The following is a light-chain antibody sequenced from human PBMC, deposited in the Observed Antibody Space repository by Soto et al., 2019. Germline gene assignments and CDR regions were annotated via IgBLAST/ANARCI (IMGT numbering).Light chain of an antibody. CDR3: STYTSSRTR. Sequence: QAVLTQPASVSGSPGQSITISCTGTSSDIGGYIYVSWYQHHPGKAPKLLIYDVSNRPSGFSNRFSGSKSGNTASLTISGLQVEDEADYFCSTYTSSRTRFGGGTKLTVL. CDR2: DVS. J-gene: IGLJ2*01. V-gene: IGLV2-14*03. CDR1: SSDIGGYIY.